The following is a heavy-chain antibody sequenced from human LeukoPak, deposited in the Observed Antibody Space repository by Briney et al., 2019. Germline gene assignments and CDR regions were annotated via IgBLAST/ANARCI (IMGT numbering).Heavy chain of an antibody. J-gene: IGHJ5*02. V-gene: IGHV4-39*01. Sequence: PSETLSLTCTVSGGSISSGSYYWSWIRQPAGKGLEWIGRIYYSGSTYYNPSLKSRVTISVDTSKNQFSLKLSSVTAADTAVYYCARHHRSTITMIVVVIGWFDPWGQGTLVTVSS. D-gene: IGHD3-22*01. CDR1: GGSISSGSYY. CDR2: IYYSGST. CDR3: ARHHRSTITMIVVVIGWFDP.